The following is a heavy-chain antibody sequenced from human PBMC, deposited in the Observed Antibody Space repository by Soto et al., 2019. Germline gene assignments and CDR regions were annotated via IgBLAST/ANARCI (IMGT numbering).Heavy chain of an antibody. D-gene: IGHD6-19*01. Sequence: GGSLRLSCAASGFTFSSYAMSWVRQAPGKGLEWVSAISGSGGSTYYADSVKGRFTISRDNSRNTLYLQMNSLRAEDTAVYYCAKDRRDSSGWYSYYFDYWGQGTLVTVST. CDR1: GFTFSSYA. CDR3: AKDRRDSSGWYSYYFDY. J-gene: IGHJ4*02. CDR2: ISGSGGST. V-gene: IGHV3-23*01.